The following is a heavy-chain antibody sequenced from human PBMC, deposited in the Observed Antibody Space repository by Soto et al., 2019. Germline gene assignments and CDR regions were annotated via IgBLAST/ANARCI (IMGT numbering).Heavy chain of an antibody. CDR2: IYYSGST. CDR1: GGSISSSSCC. Sequence: SETLSLTCTVSGGSISSSSCCWGWIRQPPGKGLEWIGSIYYSGSTYYNPSLKSRVTISVDTSKNQFSLKLSSVTAADTAVYYCARGRNWFDPWGQGTLVTVSS. CDR3: ARGRNWFDP. V-gene: IGHV4-39*01. J-gene: IGHJ5*02.